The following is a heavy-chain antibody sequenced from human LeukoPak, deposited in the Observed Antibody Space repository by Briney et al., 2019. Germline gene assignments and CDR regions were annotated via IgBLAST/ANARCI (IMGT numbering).Heavy chain of an antibody. Sequence: ASVKVSCKASGYTFITYGINWVRQAPGQGLEWMGWIDPYNGDTDYAQKVQGRVTMTKDTSTSTAYMELRSQRSDDTAVYYCARDKAPRYIYGLGLWGQGTLVTVSS. J-gene: IGHJ4*02. D-gene: IGHD5-18*01. CDR2: IDPYNGDT. CDR1: GYTFITYG. V-gene: IGHV1-18*01. CDR3: ARDKAPRYIYGLGL.